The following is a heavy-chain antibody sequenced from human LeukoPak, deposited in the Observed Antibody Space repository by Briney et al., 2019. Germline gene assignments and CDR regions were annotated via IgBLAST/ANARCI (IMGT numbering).Heavy chain of an antibody. Sequence: ASVKVSCKASGGTFSSYAISWVRQAPGQGLEWMGGIIPIFGTANYAQKFQGRVTITADKSTSTAYMELSSLRSEDTAVYYCARALRSSTSTRYYYYMDVWGKGTTVTVSS. CDR1: GGTFSSYA. J-gene: IGHJ6*03. D-gene: IGHD2-2*01. V-gene: IGHV1-69*06. CDR3: ARALRSSTSTRYYYYMDV. CDR2: IIPIFGTA.